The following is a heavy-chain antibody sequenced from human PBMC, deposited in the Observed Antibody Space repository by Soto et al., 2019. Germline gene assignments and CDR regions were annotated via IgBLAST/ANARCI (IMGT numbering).Heavy chain of an antibody. CDR3: AKTPLRVGPIDY. CDR1: GFIFSNYV. V-gene: IGHV3-23*01. Sequence: GGSLILSCAASGFIFSNYVMSWVRPTPGKGLEWVSGISGRGDNTYYADSVKGRFTVSRDNSKNTLYLQMDSLRAEDTAVYYCAKTPLRVGPIDYWGQGTLVTVSS. J-gene: IGHJ4*02. D-gene: IGHD2-15*01. CDR2: ISGRGDNT.